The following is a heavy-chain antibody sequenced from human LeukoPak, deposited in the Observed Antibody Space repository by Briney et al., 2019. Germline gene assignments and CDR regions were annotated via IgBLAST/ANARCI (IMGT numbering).Heavy chain of an antibody. CDR3: ARQGVAGNFDY. D-gene: IGHD6-19*01. V-gene: IGHV5-51*01. CDR1: GYSFTTYW. CDR2: IYAGDSDA. Sequence: GESLKISCKASGYSFTTYWIGWVRQMPGKGLECLGIIYAGDSDARYSPSFQGQVTISADKSISTAYLQWSSLKASDTAMYYCARQGVAGNFDYWGQGTLVTVSS. J-gene: IGHJ4*02.